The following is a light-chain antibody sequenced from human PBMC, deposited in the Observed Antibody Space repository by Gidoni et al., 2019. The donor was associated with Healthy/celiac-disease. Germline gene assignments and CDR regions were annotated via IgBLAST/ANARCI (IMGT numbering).Light chain of an antibody. J-gene: IGKJ2*01. CDR1: QRVSSS. CDR3: QQRSNWPYT. Sequence: EFVLTQSPATLSLSPGERATLSCRASQRVSSSLAWYQQQPGQAPRLLIYDASNRATGIPARFSGSGSGTAFTLPIRSLEPEDFAVYYCQQRSNWPYTFGQGTKLEI. CDR2: DAS. V-gene: IGKV3-11*01.